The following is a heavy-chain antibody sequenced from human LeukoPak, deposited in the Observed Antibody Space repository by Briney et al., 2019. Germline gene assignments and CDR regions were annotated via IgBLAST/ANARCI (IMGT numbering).Heavy chain of an antibody. V-gene: IGHV4-34*01. Sequence: SETLSLTCAVYGGSFSGYYWSWIRQPPGKGLEWIGEINHSGSTNYNPSLKSRVTISVDTSKNQFSLKLSSVTAADTAVYYCARGHSTSSPYFCNGMDVWGQGTTVTVSS. J-gene: IGHJ6*02. CDR1: GGSFSGYY. CDR2: INHSGST. D-gene: IGHD6-6*01. CDR3: ARGHSTSSPYFCNGMDV.